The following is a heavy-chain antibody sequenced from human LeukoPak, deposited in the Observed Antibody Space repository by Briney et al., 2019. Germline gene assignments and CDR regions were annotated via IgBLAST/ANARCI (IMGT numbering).Heavy chain of an antibody. D-gene: IGHD1-1*01. J-gene: IGHJ4*02. CDR1: GGSISSYY. CDR2: IHYSGST. CDR3: ARQPRHYFDY. V-gene: IGHV4-59*01. Sequence: PSETLSLTCTVSGGSISSYYWSWIRQPPGKGLEWIGYIHYSGSTNYNPSLKSRVTISMDTSKNQFSLKLSSVTAADTAVYYCARQPRHYFDYWGQGTLVTGSS.